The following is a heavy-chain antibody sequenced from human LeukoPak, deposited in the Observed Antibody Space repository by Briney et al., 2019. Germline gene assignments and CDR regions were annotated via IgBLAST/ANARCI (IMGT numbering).Heavy chain of an antibody. CDR3: AKDKGDFWSGHHY. Sequence: GGSPRLSCAASAFTFSTYAMSWVRQAPGKGLEWVSSITGSGGSTYYADSVKGRFTISRDNSKNTLYLQMSSLRAEDTAVYYCAKDKGDFWSGHHYWGQGTLVTVSS. CDR2: ITGSGGST. V-gene: IGHV3-23*01. J-gene: IGHJ4*02. CDR1: AFTFSTYA. D-gene: IGHD3-3*01.